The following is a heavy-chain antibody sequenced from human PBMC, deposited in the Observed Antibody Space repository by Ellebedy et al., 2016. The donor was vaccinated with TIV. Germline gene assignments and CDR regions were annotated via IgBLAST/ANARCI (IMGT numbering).Heavy chain of an antibody. J-gene: IGHJ5*02. V-gene: IGHV3-7*01. CDR2: IYQDGSVQ. CDR1: GFSFRSYW. Sequence: PGGSLRLSCAASGFSFRSYWMTWVRQAPGKGLQWVANIYQDGSVQYYVDSVKGRFTISRDNAINSLFLQMNSLRAGDTAVYYCARRGSYGDYAVQVNSWFDRWGRGTLVTVSS. D-gene: IGHD4-17*01. CDR3: ARRGSYGDYAVQVNSWFDR.